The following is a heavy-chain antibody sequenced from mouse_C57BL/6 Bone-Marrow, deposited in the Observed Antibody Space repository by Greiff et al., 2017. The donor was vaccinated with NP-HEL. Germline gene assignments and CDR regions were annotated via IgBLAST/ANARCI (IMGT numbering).Heavy chain of an antibody. CDR1: GYSITSDY. Sequence: EVKLVESGPGLAKPSHSLSLSCSVTGYSITSDYWNWIRKFPGNKLEYMGYISYSGITYYNPSLTSRIPITRDTSKNQNYRQLNSGTTEDTATYYWARLITTVGATRYFDVWGTGTTVTVSS. CDR3: ARLITTVGATRYFDV. V-gene: IGHV3-8*01. J-gene: IGHJ1*03. D-gene: IGHD1-1*01. CDR2: ISYSGIT.